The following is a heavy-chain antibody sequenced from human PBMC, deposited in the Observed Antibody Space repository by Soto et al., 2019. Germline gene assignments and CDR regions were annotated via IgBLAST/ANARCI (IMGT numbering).Heavy chain of an antibody. Sequence: GGSLRLSCAASGFTFSSYGMHWVRQAPGKGLEWVAVIWYDGSNKYYADSVKGRFTISRDNSKNTLYLQMNSLRAEDTAVHYCARDQSVHDFWSGPTWGSYYGMDVWGQGTTVTVSS. CDR2: IWYDGSNK. CDR1: GFTFSSYG. D-gene: IGHD3-3*01. J-gene: IGHJ6*02. V-gene: IGHV3-33*01. CDR3: ARDQSVHDFWSGPTWGSYYGMDV.